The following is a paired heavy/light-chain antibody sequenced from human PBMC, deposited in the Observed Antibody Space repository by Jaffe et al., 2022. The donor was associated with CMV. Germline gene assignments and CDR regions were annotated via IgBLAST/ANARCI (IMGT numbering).Heavy chain of an antibody. CDR1: GFTFSSYE. CDR2: ISSSGSTI. V-gene: IGHV3-48*03. CDR3: ARASHCGGDCYSSSDMDV. J-gene: IGHJ6*03. D-gene: IGHD2-21*02. Sequence: EVQLVESGGGLVQPGGSLRLSCAASGFTFSSYEMNWVRQAPGKGLEWVSYISSSGSTIYYADSVKGRFTISRDNAKNSLYLQMNSLRAEDTAVYYCARASHCGGDCYSSSDMDVWGKGTTVTVSS.
Light chain of an antibody. Sequence: EIVMTQSPATLSVSPGERATLSCRASQSVSSNLAWYQQKPGQAPRLLIYGASTRATGIPARFSGSGSGTEFTLTISSLQSEDFAVYYCQQYNNWPPEYTFGQGTKLEIK. V-gene: IGKV3-15*01. CDR1: QSVSSN. J-gene: IGKJ2*01. CDR3: QQYNNWPPEYT. CDR2: GAS.